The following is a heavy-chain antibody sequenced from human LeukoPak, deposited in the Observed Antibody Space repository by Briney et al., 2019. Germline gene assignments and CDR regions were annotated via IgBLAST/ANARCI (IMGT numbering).Heavy chain of an antibody. D-gene: IGHD6-19*01. CDR2: IYYSGST. Sequence: SETLSLTCTVSGGSISSHYWGWIRQPPGKGLEWIGYIYYSGSTNYNPSLKSRVTISVDTSKNQFSLKLSSVTAADTAVYYCARHFAVAGWANWFDPWGQGTLVTVSS. CDR1: GGSISSHY. CDR3: ARHFAVAGWANWFDP. J-gene: IGHJ5*02. V-gene: IGHV4-59*08.